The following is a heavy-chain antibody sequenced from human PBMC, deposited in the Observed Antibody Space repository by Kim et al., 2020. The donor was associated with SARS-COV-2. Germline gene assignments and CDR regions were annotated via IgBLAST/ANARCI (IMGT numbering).Heavy chain of an antibody. D-gene: IGHD3-22*01. V-gene: IGHV3-33*01. CDR1: GFTFSSYG. CDR2: IWYVGSNK. Sequence: GGSLRLSCAASGFTFSSYGMHWVRQAPGKGLEWVAVIWYVGSNKYYADSVKGGFTIPRDNSKNTRYLQMNSLRAEDTAVYSCAREGVVVSTPGRDVWGKG. CDR3: AREGVVVSTPGRDV. J-gene: IGHJ6*04.